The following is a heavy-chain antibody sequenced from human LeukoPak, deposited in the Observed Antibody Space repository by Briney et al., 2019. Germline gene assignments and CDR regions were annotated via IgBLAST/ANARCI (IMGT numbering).Heavy chain of an antibody. Sequence: PGRSLRLSCAASGFTFDDYAMHWVRQPPGKGLVWVSQICTDETTIRNADSVKGRFTISRDNAKNTLYLQMSSLRVEDTAVYYCVRGVPVTPGIDYWGQGTLVTVSS. CDR1: GFTFDDYA. J-gene: IGHJ4*02. D-gene: IGHD2-2*01. V-gene: IGHV3-74*01. CDR3: VRGVPVTPGIDY. CDR2: ICTDETTI.